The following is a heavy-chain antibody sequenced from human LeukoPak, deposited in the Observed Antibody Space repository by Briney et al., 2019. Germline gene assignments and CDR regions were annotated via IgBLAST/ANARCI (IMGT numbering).Heavy chain of an antibody. CDR1: GGSISSSSYY. Sequence: SETLSLTCTVSGGSISSSSYYWGWIRQPPGKGLEWIGSIYYTGSTYYNPSLKSRGTISVDTSKNQFSLKLSSVTAADTAVYYCARGTEEGYDFWSGIGCYMDVWGKGTTVTVSS. J-gene: IGHJ6*03. CDR3: ARGTEEGYDFWSGIGCYMDV. CDR2: IYYTGST. V-gene: IGHV4-39*01. D-gene: IGHD3-3*01.